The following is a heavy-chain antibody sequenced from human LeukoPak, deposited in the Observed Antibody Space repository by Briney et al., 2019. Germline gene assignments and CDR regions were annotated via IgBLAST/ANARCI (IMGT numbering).Heavy chain of an antibody. V-gene: IGHV1-2*02. Sequence: ASVKVSCKASGYTFTGYYMHWVRQAPGQGLELMGWINPNSGGTNYAQKFQGRVTMTRDTSISTAYMELSRLRSDDTAVYYCARGLPRIAAAGTRSWFDPWGQGTLVTVSS. D-gene: IGHD6-13*01. CDR2: INPNSGGT. CDR3: ARGLPRIAAAGTRSWFDP. J-gene: IGHJ5*02. CDR1: GYTFTGYY.